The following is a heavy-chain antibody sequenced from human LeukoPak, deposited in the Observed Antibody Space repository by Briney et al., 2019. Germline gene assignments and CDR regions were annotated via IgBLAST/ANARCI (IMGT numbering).Heavy chain of an antibody. CDR1: GGSFSGYY. Sequence: SETLSLTCAVYGGSFSGYYWSWIRQPPGKGLEWIGEINHSGSTNYNPSLKSRVTISVDTSKNQSSLKLSSVTAADTAVYYCARRPDILTGKFDYWGQGTLVTVSS. V-gene: IGHV4-34*01. CDR3: ARRPDILTGKFDY. CDR2: INHSGST. J-gene: IGHJ4*02. D-gene: IGHD3-9*01.